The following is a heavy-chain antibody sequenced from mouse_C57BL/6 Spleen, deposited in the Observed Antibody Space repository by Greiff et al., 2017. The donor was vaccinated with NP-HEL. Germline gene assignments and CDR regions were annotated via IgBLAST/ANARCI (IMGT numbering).Heavy chain of an antibody. J-gene: IGHJ1*03. CDR3: ARSEVTSYWYFDV. CDR1: GFSLTSYG. V-gene: IGHV2-2*01. D-gene: IGHD2-2*01. Sequence: QVHVKQSGPGLVQPSQSLSITCTVSGFSLTSYGVHWVRQSPGKGLEWLGVIWSGGSTDYNAAFISRLSISKDNSKSQVFFKMNSLQADDTAIYYCARSEVTSYWYFDVWGTGTTVTVSS. CDR2: IWSGGST.